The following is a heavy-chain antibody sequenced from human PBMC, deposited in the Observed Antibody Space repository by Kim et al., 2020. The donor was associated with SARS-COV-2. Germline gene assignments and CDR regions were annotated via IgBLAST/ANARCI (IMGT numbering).Heavy chain of an antibody. CDR3: SLDTAMVKLVY. CDR2: ISSNGGST. D-gene: IGHD5-18*01. Sequence: GGSLRLSCSASGFTFSSYAMHWVRQAPGKGLEYVSAISSNGGSTYYADSVKGRFTISRDNSKNTLYLQMSSLRAEDTAVYYCSLDTAMVKLVYWGQGTLVTVSS. J-gene: IGHJ4*02. CDR1: GFTFSSYA. V-gene: IGHV3-64D*06.